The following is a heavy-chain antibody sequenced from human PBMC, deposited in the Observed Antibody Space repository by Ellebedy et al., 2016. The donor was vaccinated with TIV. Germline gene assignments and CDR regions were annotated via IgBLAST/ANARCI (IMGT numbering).Heavy chain of an antibody. CDR3: AREHLLEWLLQYYFDY. CDR2: IKQDGSEK. Sequence: GGSLRLXCAASGFTFSSYWMSWVRQAPGKGLEWVANIKQDGSEKYYVDSVKGRFTISRDNAKNSLYLQMNSLRAEDTAVYYCAREHLLEWLLQYYFDYWGQGTLVTVSS. J-gene: IGHJ4*02. V-gene: IGHV3-7*03. CDR1: GFTFSSYW. D-gene: IGHD3-3*01.